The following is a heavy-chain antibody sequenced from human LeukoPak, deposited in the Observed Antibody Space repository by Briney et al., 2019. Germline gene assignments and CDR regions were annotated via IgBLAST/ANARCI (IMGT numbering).Heavy chain of an antibody. CDR3: ASQGYSSSWRGNWFDP. D-gene: IGHD6-13*01. J-gene: IGHJ5*02. Sequence: SVEVSCKASGGTFSSYAISWVRQAPGQGLEWMGGIIPIFGTANYAQKFQGRVTITTDESTSTAYMELSSLRSEDTAVYYCASQGYSSSWRGNWFDPWGQGTLVTVSS. CDR1: GGTFSSYA. V-gene: IGHV1-69*05. CDR2: IIPIFGTA.